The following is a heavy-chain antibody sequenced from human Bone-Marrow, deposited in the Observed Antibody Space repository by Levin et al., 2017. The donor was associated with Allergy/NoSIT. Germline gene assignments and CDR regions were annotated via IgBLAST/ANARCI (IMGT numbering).Heavy chain of an antibody. CDR1: GFTFRTYA. CDR2: ISGSGDT. J-gene: IGHJ6*02. Sequence: GGSLRLSCEGSGFTFRTYAMTWVRQAPGNGLEWVSTISGSGDTYYADSVKGRFTSSRDNSKNTGDLQMNSLRVEDTAVYYCGKAAGRYYNGMDVWGQGATVTVSS. CDR3: GKAAGRYYNGMDV. V-gene: IGHV3-23*01. D-gene: IGHD3-10*01.